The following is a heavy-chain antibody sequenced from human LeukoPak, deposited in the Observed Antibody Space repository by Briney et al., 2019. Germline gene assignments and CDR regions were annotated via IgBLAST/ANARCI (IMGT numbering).Heavy chain of an antibody. CDR1: GYTPTSSW. V-gene: IGHV3-7*05. CDR2: IKQDGSEK. D-gene: IGHD3-10*01. J-gene: IGHJ6*02. CDR3: ARDDSMGSRGYLEPAGGMDF. Sequence: GGPLRLSRAAPGYTPTSSWMSRVRQAPGKGLEWVANIKQDGSEKYYVDSVKGRFTISRDNAKNSLYLQMNSPRAEDTAVYYCARDDSMGSRGYLEPAGGMDFWGQGTTVTVSS.